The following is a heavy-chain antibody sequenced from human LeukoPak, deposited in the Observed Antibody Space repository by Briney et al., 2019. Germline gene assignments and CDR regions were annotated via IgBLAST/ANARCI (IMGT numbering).Heavy chain of an antibody. V-gene: IGHV3-23*01. D-gene: IGHD4-17*01. J-gene: IGHJ4*02. Sequence: GSLRLSCAASGFTFSSFGLSWVRQAAVKGLEWVSVIGGSGVSTYYADSVKGRFTISRDNSKNTLYLQMNSLRGEDTAVYYCAKAGLEYGDYGYYFDSWGQGTLVTVSS. CDR1: GFTFSSFG. CDR3: AKAGLEYGDYGYYFDS. CDR2: IGGSGVST.